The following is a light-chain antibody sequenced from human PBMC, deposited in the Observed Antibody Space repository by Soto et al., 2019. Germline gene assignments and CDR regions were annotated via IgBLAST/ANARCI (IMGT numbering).Light chain of an antibody. V-gene: IGLV2-14*01. CDR1: SSDVGTYIY. CDR2: EVN. J-gene: IGLJ1*01. Sequence: QSVLTQPASVSGSPGQSITISCTVTSSDVGTYIYVSWYQQHPGKAPKLLIYEVNNRPSGVSNRFSGSKSGNTASLTISGLRAEDESDYYRFSYPNTNTLLVFGTGTKVTVL. CDR3: FSYPNTNTLLV.